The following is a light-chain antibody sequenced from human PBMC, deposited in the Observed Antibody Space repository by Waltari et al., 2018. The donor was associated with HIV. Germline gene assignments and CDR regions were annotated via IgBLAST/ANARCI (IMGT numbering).Light chain of an antibody. J-gene: IGKJ1*01. V-gene: IGKV1-5*03. CDR1: QNITTW. CDR2: KAS. CDR3: QRYNSYSGT. Sequence: DIQMTQSPSTLSASVGDRVNITCRASQNITTWLAWNQQKPGKAPKILIYKASSLEIRVPSRFSGSGSGTEFTLTISSLQPDDFATYYCQRYNSYSGTFGQGTRVEIK.